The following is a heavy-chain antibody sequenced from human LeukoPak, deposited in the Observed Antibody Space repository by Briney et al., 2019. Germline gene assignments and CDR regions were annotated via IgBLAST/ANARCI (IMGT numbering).Heavy chain of an antibody. CDR3: AKDWGYYGSGRYHFDY. Sequence: GGSLTLSCAASGFTLSSYAMLGVRQAPGKGLEWVSGFVNSGGTTYYADSVKGRCTISRDNSKDTLFLQMNSLRAEDTAVYYCAKDWGYYGSGRYHFDYWGQGTLVSVSS. CDR2: FVNSGGTT. J-gene: IGHJ4*02. D-gene: IGHD3-10*01. V-gene: IGHV3-23*01. CDR1: GFTLSSYA.